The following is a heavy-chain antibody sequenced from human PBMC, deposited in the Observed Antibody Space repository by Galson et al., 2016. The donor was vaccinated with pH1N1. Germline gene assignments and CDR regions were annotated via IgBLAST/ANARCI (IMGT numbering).Heavy chain of an antibody. CDR1: GGSISSGGYY. Sequence: LSLTCTVSGGSISSGGYYWSWIRQHPGKGLEWIGYIFYSGGTYYNPSLKSRVTISVDTSKNQFSLKLSSVTAADTAVYYCARGVSVAGTPRLDYWGQGTLVTVSS. CDR3: ARGVSVAGTPRLDY. J-gene: IGHJ4*02. D-gene: IGHD6-19*01. V-gene: IGHV4-31*03. CDR2: IFYSGGT.